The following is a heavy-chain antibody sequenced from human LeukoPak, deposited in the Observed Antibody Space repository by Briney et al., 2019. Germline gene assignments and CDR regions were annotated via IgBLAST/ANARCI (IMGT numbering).Heavy chain of an antibody. J-gene: IGHJ5*02. CDR1: GYSFTGYY. V-gene: IGHV1-2*02. CDR2: INPNSGGT. CDR3: ARVNQIAVGGTKWFDP. Sequence: ASVKVSCKASGYSFTGYYMHWVRQAPGQGLEWMGWINPNSGGTNYAQKFQGRVTMTRDTSISTAYMELSSLRYDDTAVYYCARVNQIAVGGTKWFDPWGQGTLVTVSS. D-gene: IGHD6-19*01.